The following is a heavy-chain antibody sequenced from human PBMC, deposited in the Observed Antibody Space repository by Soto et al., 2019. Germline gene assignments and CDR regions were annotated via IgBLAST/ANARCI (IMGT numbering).Heavy chain of an antibody. J-gene: IGHJ4*02. Sequence: GGSLRLSCAASGFTFSSYAMSWVRQAPGKGLEWVSAISGSGGSTYYADSVKGRFTISRDNSKNTLYLQMNSLRAEDTAVYYCAKARLNYDFWSGYWFDYWGQGTLVTVSS. CDR2: ISGSGGST. D-gene: IGHD3-3*01. CDR1: GFTFSSYA. V-gene: IGHV3-23*01. CDR3: AKARLNYDFWSGYWFDY.